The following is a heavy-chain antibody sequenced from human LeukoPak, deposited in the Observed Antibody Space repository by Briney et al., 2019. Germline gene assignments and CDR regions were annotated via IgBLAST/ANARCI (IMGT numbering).Heavy chain of an antibody. Sequence: GGSLRLSCAASGFTFSKAWMSWVRQAPGKGLEWVGHVKRKTDGGTTDYAAPVKGRFTISRDDSKNTLYLQMNSLKTEDTAVYYCTTDLSSGWGGLGYWGQGTLVTVSS. V-gene: IGHV3-15*01. D-gene: IGHD6-19*01. J-gene: IGHJ4*02. CDR3: TTDLSSGWGGLGY. CDR1: GFTFSKAW. CDR2: VKRKTDGGTT.